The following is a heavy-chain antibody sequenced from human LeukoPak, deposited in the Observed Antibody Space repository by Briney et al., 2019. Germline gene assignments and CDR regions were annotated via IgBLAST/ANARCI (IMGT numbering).Heavy chain of an antibody. CDR1: GGSISSLY. CDR3: ARHRAYSSSSPFDY. CDR2: IYYTGST. D-gene: IGHD6-6*01. V-gene: IGHV4-59*08. Sequence: SETLSLTCSVSGGSISSLYWSWIRQPPGKGLEWIGYIYYTGSTNYNPSLKSRVTMFVDMSKNQFSLGLSSVTAADTAVYYCARHRAYSSSSPFDYWGQGTLVTVSS. J-gene: IGHJ4*02.